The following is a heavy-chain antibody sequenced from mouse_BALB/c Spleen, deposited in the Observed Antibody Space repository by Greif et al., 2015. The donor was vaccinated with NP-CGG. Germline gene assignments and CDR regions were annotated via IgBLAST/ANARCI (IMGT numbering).Heavy chain of an antibody. CDR2: INSNGGST. CDR1: GFTFSSYG. CDR3: ATGFAY. V-gene: IGHV5-6-3*01. J-gene: IGHJ3*01. Sequence: EVKLVESGGGLVQPGGSLKLSCAASGFTFSSYGMSWVRQTPDKRLELVATINSNGGSTYYPDSVKGRFTISRDNAKNTLYLQMSSLKSEDTAMYYCATGFAYWGQETLVTVSA.